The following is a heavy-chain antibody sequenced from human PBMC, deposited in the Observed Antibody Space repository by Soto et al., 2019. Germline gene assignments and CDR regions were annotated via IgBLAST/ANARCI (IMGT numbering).Heavy chain of an antibody. Sequence: SVKVSCQASGGTFSSYAISWVRQAPGQGLEWMGGIIPIFGTANYAQKFQGRVTITADESTSTAYMELSSLRAEDTAVYYCARAPPLRVAAAGTGGTLNYYYYGMDVWGQGTTVTVSS. CDR1: GGTFSSYA. D-gene: IGHD6-13*01. CDR3: ARAPPLRVAAAGTGGTLNYYYYGMDV. CDR2: IIPIFGTA. V-gene: IGHV1-69*13. J-gene: IGHJ6*02.